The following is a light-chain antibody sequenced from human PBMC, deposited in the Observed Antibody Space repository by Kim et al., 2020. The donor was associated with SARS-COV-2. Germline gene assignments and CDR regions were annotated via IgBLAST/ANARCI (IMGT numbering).Light chain of an antibody. Sequence: DIQMTQSPSTLSASVGDRVTITCRASQTISSWLAWYQQKPGKARKLLIYKASTLESGVPSRFSGSGSGTEFTLTIISLQPDDFATYYCQQYNSYSLTFGGGTKVDIK. V-gene: IGKV1-5*03. CDR2: KAS. CDR1: QTISSW. CDR3: QQYNSYSLT. J-gene: IGKJ4*01.